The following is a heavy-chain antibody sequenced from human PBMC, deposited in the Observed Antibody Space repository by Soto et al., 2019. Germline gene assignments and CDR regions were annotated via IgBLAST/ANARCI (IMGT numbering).Heavy chain of an antibody. D-gene: IGHD2-15*01. CDR1: GFTFSSYG. Sequence: GGSLRLSCAASGFTFSSYGMHWVRQAPGKGLEWVAVISYDGSNKYYADSVKGRFTISRDNSKNTLSLQMNSLRPEDTAVYYCAKGGASCSGGGCYSGFYYYMDVWGKGTTVTVSS. CDR2: ISYDGSNK. V-gene: IGHV3-30*18. CDR3: AKGGASCSGGGCYSGFYYYMDV. J-gene: IGHJ6*03.